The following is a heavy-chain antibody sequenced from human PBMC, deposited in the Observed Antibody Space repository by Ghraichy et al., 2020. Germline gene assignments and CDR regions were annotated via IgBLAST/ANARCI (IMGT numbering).Heavy chain of an antibody. CDR1: GGSISSSSYY. CDR3: ARHLVGGEWLVPLKDSEFDY. CDR2: IYYSGST. D-gene: IGHD6-19*01. Sequence: SETLSLTCTVSGGSISSSSYYWGWIRQPPGKGLEWIGSIYYSGSTYYNPSLKSRVTISVDTSKNQFSLKLSSVTAADTAVYYCARHLVGGEWLVPLKDSEFDYWGQGTLVTVSS. V-gene: IGHV4-39*01. J-gene: IGHJ4*02.